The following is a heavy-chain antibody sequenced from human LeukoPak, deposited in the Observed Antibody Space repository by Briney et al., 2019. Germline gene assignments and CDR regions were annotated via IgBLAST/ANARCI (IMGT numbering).Heavy chain of an antibody. CDR1: GESFSGDY. Sequence: SETLSLTCAVYGESFSGDYWSWIRQPPGKGLEWMGEINHSGSTNDNPSLKSRVTISVDTSKNQFSLKLSSVTAADTAVYYCARKPRGWFDPWGQGTLVTVSS. V-gene: IGHV4-34*01. CDR3: ARKPRGWFDP. J-gene: IGHJ5*02. CDR2: INHSGST.